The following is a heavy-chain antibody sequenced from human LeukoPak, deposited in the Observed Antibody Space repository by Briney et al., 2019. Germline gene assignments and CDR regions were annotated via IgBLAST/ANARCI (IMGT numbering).Heavy chain of an antibody. Sequence: SETPSLTCTVSGGSISSYYWSWIRQPAGKGLEWIGRIHTTGSTNYNPSLKSRVTMSEDTSKNQFSLKLSSVTAADTAVYYCARDRYYYGSGSYNYFDYWGQGTLVTVSS. CDR1: GGSISSYY. J-gene: IGHJ4*02. D-gene: IGHD3-10*01. CDR3: ARDRYYYGSGSYNYFDY. CDR2: IHTTGST. V-gene: IGHV4-4*07.